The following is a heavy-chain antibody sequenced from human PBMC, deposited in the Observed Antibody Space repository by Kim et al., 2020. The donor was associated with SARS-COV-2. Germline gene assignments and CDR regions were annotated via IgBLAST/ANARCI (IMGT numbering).Heavy chain of an antibody. Sequence: NYSPSFQGHVTISADKSISTAYLQWSSLKASDTAMYYCARSSSGWGNFDYWGQGTLVTVSS. CDR3: ARSSSGWGNFDY. V-gene: IGHV5-10-1*01. J-gene: IGHJ4*02. D-gene: IGHD6-19*01.